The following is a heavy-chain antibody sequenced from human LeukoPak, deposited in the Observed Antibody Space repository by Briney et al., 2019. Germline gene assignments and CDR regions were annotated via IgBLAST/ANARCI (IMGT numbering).Heavy chain of an antibody. CDR1: GGTFSSYA. V-gene: IGHV1-69*05. J-gene: IGHJ4*02. Sequence: SSVKVSCKASGGTFSSYAISWVRQAPGQGLEWMGRIIPIFGTANYAQKFQGRVTITTDESTSTAYMELSSLRSEDTAVYYCARGTYYDFWSSGFDYWGQGTLVTVSS. CDR2: IIPIFGTA. CDR3: ARGTYYDFWSSGFDY. D-gene: IGHD3-3*01.